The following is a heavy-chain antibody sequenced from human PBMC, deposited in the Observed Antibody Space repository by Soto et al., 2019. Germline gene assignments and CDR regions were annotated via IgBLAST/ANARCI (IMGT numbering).Heavy chain of an antibody. CDR2: ISYDGSNE. CDR3: AKRVYSGVGSYSLGCDF. V-gene: IGHV3-30*18. D-gene: IGHD3-10*01. Sequence: QVQLVESGGGVVQPGRSLRLSCAASGFTFSSYGMHWVRQAPGKGLEWVAVISYDGSNEYYGDSVKGRFTISRDNSKNTLYLQMNSLRAEDTAVYYCAKRVYSGVGSYSLGCDFWGQGTLVTVSS. CDR1: GFTFSSYG. J-gene: IGHJ4*02.